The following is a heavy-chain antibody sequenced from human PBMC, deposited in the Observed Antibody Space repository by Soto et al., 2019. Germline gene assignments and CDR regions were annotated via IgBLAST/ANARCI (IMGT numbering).Heavy chain of an antibody. V-gene: IGHV3-23*01. D-gene: IGHD3-3*01. CDR1: GFTFSSYA. Sequence: EVQLLESGGGLVQPGGSLRLSCAASGFTFSSYAMSWVRQAPGKGLEWVSAISGSGGSTYYADSVKGRFTISRDNSKNTLYLQMNSLRAEDTAVYYCAKWGDFWSGYYPRWFDPWGQGTLVTVSS. CDR2: ISGSGGST. J-gene: IGHJ5*02. CDR3: AKWGDFWSGYYPRWFDP.